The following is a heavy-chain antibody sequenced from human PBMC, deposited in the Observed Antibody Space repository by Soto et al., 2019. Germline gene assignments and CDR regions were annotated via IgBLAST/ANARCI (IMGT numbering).Heavy chain of an antibody. CDR2: IYYSGST. V-gene: IGHV4-31*03. J-gene: IGHJ4*02. CDR1: GGSISSGGYY. Sequence: QVQLQESGPGLVKPSQTLSLTCTVSGGSISSGGYYWSWIRQHPGKGLEWIGYIYYSGSTYYNSSLKSRVTESVDKSKNQFSLKLSSVTAADTAVYYCARVPTYGSGSCIDYWGQGTLVTVSS. D-gene: IGHD3-10*01. CDR3: ARVPTYGSGSCIDY.